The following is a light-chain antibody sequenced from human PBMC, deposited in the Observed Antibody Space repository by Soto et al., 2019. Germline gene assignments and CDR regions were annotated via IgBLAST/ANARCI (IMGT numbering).Light chain of an antibody. CDR3: QQYFSYPYT. V-gene: IGKV1-8*01. CDR1: QDISSY. CDR2: AAA. J-gene: IGKJ2*01. Sequence: AIRMTQSPSSFSASTGDRVTITCRASQDISSYLAWYQQKVGKAPKLLIYAAATLQRGAPSRFSSSGSGTDFTLTISRLQSEDFATYYCQQYFSYPYTFGQGTKLEI.